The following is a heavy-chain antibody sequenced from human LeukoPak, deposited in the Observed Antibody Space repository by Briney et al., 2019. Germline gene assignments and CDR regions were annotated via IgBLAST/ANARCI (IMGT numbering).Heavy chain of an antibody. CDR1: GFIFRNYA. Sequence: PGGSLRLSCAASGFIFRNYAMSWVRQAPGKGLEWVSVISGSGNSTYYADSVKGRFTISRDNSKNTLYLQMNSLRGEDTAVYYCARDGGGYFASDYFDYWGQGTLVTVSP. J-gene: IGHJ4*02. V-gene: IGHV3-23*01. CDR2: ISGSGNST. D-gene: IGHD5-24*01. CDR3: ARDGGGYFASDYFDY.